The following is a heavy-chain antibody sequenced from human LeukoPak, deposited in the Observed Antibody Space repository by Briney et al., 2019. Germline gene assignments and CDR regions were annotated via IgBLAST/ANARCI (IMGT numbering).Heavy chain of an antibody. CDR1: GYTFTNYA. CDR2: IKTNTGNP. CDR3: ARVPFVVMGDTGNWFDP. Sequence: ASVKVSCKASGYTFTNYAMNWVRQAPGQGLEWMGWIKTNTGNPTYAQGFTGRFVFSLDKLVSTAYLQISRLKAEDTAVYYCARVPFVVMGDTGNWFDPWGQGTLVTVSS. V-gene: IGHV7-4-1*02. D-gene: IGHD2-8*01. J-gene: IGHJ5*02.